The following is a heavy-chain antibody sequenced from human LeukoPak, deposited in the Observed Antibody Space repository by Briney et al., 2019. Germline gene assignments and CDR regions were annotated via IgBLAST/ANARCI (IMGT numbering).Heavy chain of an antibody. CDR2: ISQSART. Sequence: SETLSLTCAVTGGSISNNWWTWVRQPPGKGLEWIGEISQSARTNYNPSLKSRVTMSIDKSRNQFSLRMSSVTAADTAVYHCAGDADAFDIWGQGTMVTVSS. CDR1: GGSISNNW. V-gene: IGHV4-4*02. CDR3: AGDADAFDI. J-gene: IGHJ3*02.